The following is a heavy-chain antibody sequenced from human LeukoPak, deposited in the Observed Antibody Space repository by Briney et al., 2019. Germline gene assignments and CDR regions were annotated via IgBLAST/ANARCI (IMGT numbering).Heavy chain of an antibody. CDR3: ARDWSSGWTDY. Sequence: GGSLRLSCAASGFTFDDYGMSWVRQAPGKGLEWVSGINWNGGSTGYADSVKGRFTISRDNAKNSLYLQMNSLRAEDTALDYCARDWSSGWTDYWGQGTLVTVSS. V-gene: IGHV3-20*04. CDR1: GFTFDDYG. D-gene: IGHD6-19*01. CDR2: INWNGGST. J-gene: IGHJ4*02.